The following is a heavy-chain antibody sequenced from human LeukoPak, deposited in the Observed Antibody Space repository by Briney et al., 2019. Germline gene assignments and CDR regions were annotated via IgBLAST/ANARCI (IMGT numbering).Heavy chain of an antibody. CDR1: GGSFSGYY. V-gene: IGHV4-34*01. CDR3: ATSIAALGYYYYMDV. D-gene: IGHD6-13*01. CDR2: INHSGST. J-gene: IGHJ6*03. Sequence: SETLSLTCAVYGGSFSGYYWSWIRQPPGKGLEWIGEINHSGSTNYNPSLKSRVTISVDTSKNQFSLKLSSVTAADTAVYYCATSIAALGYYYYMDVWGKGTTVTVSS.